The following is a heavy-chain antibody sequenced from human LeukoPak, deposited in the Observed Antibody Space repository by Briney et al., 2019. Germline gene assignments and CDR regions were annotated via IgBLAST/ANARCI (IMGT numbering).Heavy chain of an antibody. CDR2: INPNSGGT. V-gene: IGHV1-2*02. J-gene: IGHJ5*02. CDR3: ARAGDSGNLA. Sequence: ASVTVSCKASGYTFTGYYMHWVQQAPGQGLEWMGWINPNSGGTNYAQDFHGRVTMTRDTSISTAYMELSRLRSDDTAVYYCARAGDSGNLAWGQGTLVTVSS. CDR1: GYTFTGYY. D-gene: IGHD1-26*01.